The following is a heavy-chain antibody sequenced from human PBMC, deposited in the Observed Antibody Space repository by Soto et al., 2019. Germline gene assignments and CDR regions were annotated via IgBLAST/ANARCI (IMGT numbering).Heavy chain of an antibody. CDR3: AHRVLRTVFGLVTTTAIDFDF. CDR1: GFSLTTSGVG. Sequence: QITLNESGPTVVRPTETLTLTCRFSGFSLTTSGVGVGWIRQSPGKAPEWLALIYWDDDKRYSASLKSRLTITKYTSKNQVVLTVSVLDPTDTATYYCAHRVLRTVFGLVTTTAIDFDFWGQGTPVAVSS. CDR2: IYWDDDK. D-gene: IGHD3-3*01. V-gene: IGHV2-5*02. J-gene: IGHJ4*02.